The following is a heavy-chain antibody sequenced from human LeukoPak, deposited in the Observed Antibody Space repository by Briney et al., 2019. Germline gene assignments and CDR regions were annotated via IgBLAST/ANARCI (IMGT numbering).Heavy chain of an antibody. J-gene: IGHJ4*02. CDR3: AKFGVGASHFDY. CDR1: GFTFSSYG. CDR2: ISGSGGST. D-gene: IGHD1-26*01. V-gene: IGHV3-23*01. Sequence: GGSLRLSCAASGFTFSSYGMSWVRQAPGKGLEWVSAISGSGGSTHYADSVKGRFTISRDNSKNTLYLQMNSLRAEDTAVYYCAKFGVGASHFDYWGQGTLVTVSS.